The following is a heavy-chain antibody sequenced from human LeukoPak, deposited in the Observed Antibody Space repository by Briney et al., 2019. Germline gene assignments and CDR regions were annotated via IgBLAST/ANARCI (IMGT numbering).Heavy chain of an antibody. Sequence: SETLSLTCTVSGGSLSRTGYCWGWLRQPPGKGLEWIGSIYHNGSTCNNPSLRSRVILSVDTSKNQFSLKLSSVTAADTAVYYCARHVGHDFWSGYRSVDPWGQGTLVTVSS. D-gene: IGHD3-3*01. CDR2: IYHNGST. CDR1: GGSLSRTGYC. J-gene: IGHJ5*02. CDR3: ARHVGHDFWSGYRSVDP. V-gene: IGHV4-39*01.